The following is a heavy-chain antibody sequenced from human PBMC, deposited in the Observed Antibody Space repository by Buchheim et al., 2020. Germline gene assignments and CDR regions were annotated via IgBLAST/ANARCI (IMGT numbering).Heavy chain of an antibody. CDR3: ARELLWFGELLGYYGMDV. J-gene: IGHJ6*02. Sequence: QVQLVQSGAEVKKPGASVKVSCKASGYTFTSYYMHWVRQAPGQGLEWMGIINPSGGSTSYAQKFQGRVTMTRDTSTSTVYMELSSLRSEDAAVYYCARELLWFGELLGYYGMDVWGQGTT. D-gene: IGHD3-10*01. CDR1: GYTFTSYY. CDR2: INPSGGST. V-gene: IGHV1-46*03.